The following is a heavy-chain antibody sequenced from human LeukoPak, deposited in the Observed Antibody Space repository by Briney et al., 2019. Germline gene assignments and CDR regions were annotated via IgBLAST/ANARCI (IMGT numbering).Heavy chain of an antibody. D-gene: IGHD2-2*01. V-gene: IGHV3-21*04. J-gene: IGHJ3*02. CDR1: GFTFSSYS. CDR3: AKRYCSSTTCYWVAFDI. Sequence: GGSLRLSCAASGFTFSSYSMNWVRQAPGKGLEWVSSISSSSSYIYYADSVKGRFTISRDNAKNSLYLQMNSLRAEDTAIYYCAKRYCSSTTCYWVAFDIWGQGTMVTVSS. CDR2: ISSSSSYI.